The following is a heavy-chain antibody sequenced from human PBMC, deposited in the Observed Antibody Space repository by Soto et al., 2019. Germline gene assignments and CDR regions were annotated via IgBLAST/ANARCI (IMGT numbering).Heavy chain of an antibody. CDR2: ISGSGGST. J-gene: IGHJ4*02. CDR3: AKEGYYYDSSGYYRLQPFDY. D-gene: IGHD3-22*01. V-gene: IGHV3-23*01. Sequence: PGGSLRLSCAASGFTFSSYAMSWVRQAPGKGLEWVSAISGSGGSTYYADSVKGRFTISRDNSKNTLYLQMNSLRAEDTAVYYCAKEGYYYDSSGYYRLQPFDYWGQGTLVTVSS. CDR1: GFTFSSYA.